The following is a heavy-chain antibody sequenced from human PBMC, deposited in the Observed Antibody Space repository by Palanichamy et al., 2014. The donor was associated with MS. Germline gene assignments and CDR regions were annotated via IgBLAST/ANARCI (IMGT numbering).Heavy chain of an antibody. Sequence: EVQLVESGGTIIQPGWSLRLSCKASGFSFNDFGMSWVRQAPGKGLEWVSTISNSGENTHYADSVKGRFTISRDNSQNTVFLQMNSLRVEDAALYYCAKDAGDPNICFFDYWGQGVLVTVSS. CDR2: ISNSGENT. CDR3: AKDAGDPNICFFDY. V-gene: IGHV3-23*04. J-gene: IGHJ4*02. CDR1: GFSFNDFG. D-gene: IGHD7-27*01.